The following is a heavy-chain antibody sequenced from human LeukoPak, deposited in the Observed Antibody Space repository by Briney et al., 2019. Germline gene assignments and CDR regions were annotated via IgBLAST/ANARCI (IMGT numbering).Heavy chain of an antibody. Sequence: PGGSLRLSCAASGFTFSSYSMNWVRQAPGKGLEWVSSISSSSSYIYYADSVKGRFTISRDNAKNSLYPQMNSLRAEDTAVYYCARTSGSYYKGFDYWGQGTLVTVSS. J-gene: IGHJ4*02. CDR3: ARTSGSYYKGFDY. CDR1: GFTFSSYS. D-gene: IGHD3-10*01. V-gene: IGHV3-21*01. CDR2: ISSSSSYI.